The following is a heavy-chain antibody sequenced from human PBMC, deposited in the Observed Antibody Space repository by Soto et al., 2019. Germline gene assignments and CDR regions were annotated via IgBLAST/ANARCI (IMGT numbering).Heavy chain of an antibody. CDR1: GYTFENYV. Sequence: ASVKVSCKAFGYTFENYVIHWVRQAPGHGLEWLGYMNAGTGNKKSSHLFQDRLILTRETSATTAYLELSGLTSDDTAIYYCASGFGNYQLLSVGRQVVYGMDVWGQGTTVTVSS. CDR2: MNAGTGNK. V-gene: IGHV1-3*01. CDR3: ASGFGNYQLLSVGRQVVYGMDV. J-gene: IGHJ6*02. D-gene: IGHD2-2*01.